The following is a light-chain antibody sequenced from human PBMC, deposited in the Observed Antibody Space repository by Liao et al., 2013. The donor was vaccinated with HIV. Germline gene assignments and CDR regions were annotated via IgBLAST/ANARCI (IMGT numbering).Light chain of an antibody. CDR1: KLGDKY. V-gene: IGLV3-1*01. J-gene: IGLJ1*01. CDR2: QDS. Sequence: ELTQPPSVSVSPGQTASITCSGDKLGDKYACWYQQKPGQSPVLVIYQDSKRPSGIPERFSGSNSGNTATLTISGTQAMDEADYYCQAWDNSKGVFGTGTKVTVL. CDR3: QAWDNSKGV.